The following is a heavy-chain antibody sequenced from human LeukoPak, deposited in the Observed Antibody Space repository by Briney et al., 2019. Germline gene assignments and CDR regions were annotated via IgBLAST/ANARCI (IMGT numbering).Heavy chain of an antibody. CDR3: ARHVEGRFDP. Sequence: PSETLPLTCTVSGGSISSSSYYWSWIRQPPGKGLEWIGYIYYSGSTNYNPSLKSRVTISVDTSKNQFSLKLSSVTAADTAVYYCARHVEGRFDPWGQGTLVTVSS. CDR1: GGSISSSSYY. CDR2: IYYSGST. D-gene: IGHD2-21*01. J-gene: IGHJ5*02. V-gene: IGHV4-61*05.